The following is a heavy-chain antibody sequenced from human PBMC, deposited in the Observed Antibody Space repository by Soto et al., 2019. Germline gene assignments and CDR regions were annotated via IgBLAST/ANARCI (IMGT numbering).Heavy chain of an antibody. D-gene: IGHD5-18*01. Sequence: QVQLVQSGAEVKKPESSVKVSCKAPGGTFSTYAISWVRQAPGQGLEWMGGIIPMFGTANYAQRFQDRVTINADESTHTVYMELSSLRSEDTAVYYCASGIQLWLRRINNGYSGWGQGTVVTVSS. CDR2: IIPMFGTA. CDR1: GGTFSTYA. J-gene: IGHJ4*02. V-gene: IGHV1-69*12. CDR3: ASGIQLWLRRINNGYSG.